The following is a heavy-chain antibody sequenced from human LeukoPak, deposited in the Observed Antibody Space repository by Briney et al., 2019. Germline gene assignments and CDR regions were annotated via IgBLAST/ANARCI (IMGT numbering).Heavy chain of an antibody. V-gene: IGHV3-33*01. Sequence: GGSLRLSCAASGLTFSSYGMHWGRQAPGKGLEWVAVIRYDGSNKYYADSVKGRFTISRGNSRNPLSLPMNSLRAEDTAVYYCARELKIEALATVGFEIWGQGTLVTVSP. D-gene: IGHD2-15*01. CDR3: ARELKIEALATVGFEI. CDR1: GLTFSSYG. CDR2: IRYDGSNK. J-gene: IGHJ3*02.